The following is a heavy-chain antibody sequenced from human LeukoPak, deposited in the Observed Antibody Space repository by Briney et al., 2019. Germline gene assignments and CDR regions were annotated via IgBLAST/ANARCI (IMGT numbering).Heavy chain of an antibody. CDR1: GFTFSSYA. D-gene: IGHD3-10*01. CDR3: VKPLWFGELLGGTGDY. Sequence: GGSVRLSCSASGFTFSSYAMHWVRQAPGKGLEYVSAISSNGGSTYYADSVKGRFTISRDNPKNTLYLQMSSLRAEDTAVYYCVKPLWFGELLGGTGDYWGQGTLVTVSS. J-gene: IGHJ4*02. CDR2: ISSNGGST. V-gene: IGHV3-64D*06.